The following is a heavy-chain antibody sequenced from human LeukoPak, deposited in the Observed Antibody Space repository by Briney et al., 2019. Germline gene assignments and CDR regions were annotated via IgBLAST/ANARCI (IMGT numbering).Heavy chain of an antibody. Sequence: GGSLRLPCAASGFSFSTYAMHWVRQAPGEGLELVAVISYDGSNEYYVDSVKGRFTISRDNSKNTLYPQMNSLRAEDTAIYYCARDRGYCSGVSCYIFDYWGQGTLVTVSS. D-gene: IGHD2-15*01. CDR2: ISYDGSNE. CDR1: GFSFSTYA. J-gene: IGHJ4*02. V-gene: IGHV3-30*04. CDR3: ARDRGYCSGVSCYIFDY.